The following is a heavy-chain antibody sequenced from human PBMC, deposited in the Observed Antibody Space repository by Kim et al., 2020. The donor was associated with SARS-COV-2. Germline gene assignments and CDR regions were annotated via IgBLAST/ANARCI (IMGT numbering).Heavy chain of an antibody. Sequence: SETLSLTCAVYGGSFSGYYWSWIRQPPGKGLEWIGEINHSGSTNYNPSLKSRVTISVDTSKNQFSLKLSSVTAADTAVYYCARVRGAKRITMVRGGLLDIWGQGTMVTVSS. CDR2: INHSGST. J-gene: IGHJ3*02. CDR1: GGSFSGYY. V-gene: IGHV4-34*01. CDR3: ARVRGAKRITMVRGGLLDI. D-gene: IGHD3-10*01.